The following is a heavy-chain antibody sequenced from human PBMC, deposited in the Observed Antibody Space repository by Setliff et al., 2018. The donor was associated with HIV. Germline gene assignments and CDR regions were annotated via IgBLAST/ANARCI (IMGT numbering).Heavy chain of an antibody. Sequence: SETLSLTCTVSGGSMTSSNYYWGWIRQSPGRGLEWIGSISSSGSTTYHPSLRSRVAVSAATSKNQFSLKLTSVTAADTAVYFCARDPHYFDTSGHYSWFYFDYWGQGTLVTVSS. CDR3: ARDPHYFDTSGHYSWFYFDY. J-gene: IGHJ4*02. CDR1: GGSMTSSNYY. CDR2: ISSSGST. D-gene: IGHD3-22*01. V-gene: IGHV4-39*07.